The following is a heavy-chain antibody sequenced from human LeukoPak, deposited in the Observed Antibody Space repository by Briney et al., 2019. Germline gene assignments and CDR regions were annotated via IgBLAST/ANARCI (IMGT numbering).Heavy chain of an antibody. CDR1: GGSISSSNW. V-gene: IGHV4-4*02. CDR2: IYHSGST. D-gene: IGHD3-3*01. CDR3: ARAGGSDFWSTAYYYYMDV. Sequence: PSGTLSLTCAVSGGSISSSNWWSWVRQPPGKGLEWIGEIYHSGSTSYNPSLLSRVTISVDKSKNQFSLEMRSVAAADTAVYYCARAGGSDFWSTAYYYYMDVWGKGTTVTVSS. J-gene: IGHJ6*03.